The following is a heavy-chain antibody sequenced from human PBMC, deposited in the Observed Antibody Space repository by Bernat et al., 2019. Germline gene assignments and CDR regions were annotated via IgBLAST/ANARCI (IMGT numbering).Heavy chain of an antibody. Sequence: VQLVESGGGLIQPGGSLRLSCAASGFTSSTYSMNWVRQAPGKGLDWVSSISSSSSYIYYADSVKGRFTISRDNAKNSLYLQRNSLRAEDTAVYYCAILETAFCSGGSCYAFDIWGQGQWSPSLQ. V-gene: IGHV3-21*01. D-gene: IGHD2-15*01. J-gene: IGHJ3*02. CDR1: GFTSSTYS. CDR2: ISSSSSYI. CDR3: AILETAFCSGGSCYAFDI.